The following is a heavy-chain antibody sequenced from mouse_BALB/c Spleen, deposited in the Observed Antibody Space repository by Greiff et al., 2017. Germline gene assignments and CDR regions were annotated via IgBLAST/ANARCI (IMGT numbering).Heavy chain of an antibody. CDR1: GYTFTSYT. CDR3: ARVEVRLFAY. V-gene: IGHV1-4*01. Sequence: LVESGAELARPGASVKMSCKASGYTFTSYTMHWVKQRPGQGLEWIGYINPSSGYTNYNQKFKDKATLTADKSSSTAYMQLSSLTSEDSAVYYCARVEVRLFAYWGQGTLVTVSA. J-gene: IGHJ3*01. D-gene: IGHD2-14*01. CDR2: INPSSGYT.